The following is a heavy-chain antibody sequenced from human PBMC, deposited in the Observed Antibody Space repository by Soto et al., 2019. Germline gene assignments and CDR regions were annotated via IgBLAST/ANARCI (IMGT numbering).Heavy chain of an antibody. D-gene: IGHD2-2*03. Sequence: GGSLRLSCAASGFTFSSYAMSWVRQAPGKGLEWVSAISGSGGSTYYADSVKGRFTISRDNSKNTLYLQMNSLRAEDTAVYYCAKDFGYCSSTSCYGNFDYWGQGTLVTVSS. CDR2: ISGSGGST. J-gene: IGHJ4*02. V-gene: IGHV3-23*01. CDR3: AKDFGYCSSTSCYGNFDY. CDR1: GFTFSSYA.